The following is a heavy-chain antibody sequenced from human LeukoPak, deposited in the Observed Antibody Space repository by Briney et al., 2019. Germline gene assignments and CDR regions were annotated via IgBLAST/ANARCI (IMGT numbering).Heavy chain of an antibody. V-gene: IGHV4-61*02. J-gene: IGHJ6*03. CDR3: ARETPLEVRGVTPRDYYYYYMDV. CDR1: GGSISSGSYY. D-gene: IGHD3-10*01. Sequence: SETLSLTCTVSGGSISSGSYYWSWIRQPAGKGLEWIGRIYTSGSTNYNPSLKSRVTISVDTSKNQFSLKLSSVTAADTAVYYCARETPLEVRGVTPRDYYYYYMDVWGKGTTVTISS. CDR2: IYTSGST.